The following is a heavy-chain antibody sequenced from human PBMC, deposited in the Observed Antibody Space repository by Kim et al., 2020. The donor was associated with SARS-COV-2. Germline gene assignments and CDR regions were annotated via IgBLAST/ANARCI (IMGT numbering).Heavy chain of an antibody. V-gene: IGHV4-59*01. CDR2: IYYSGST. J-gene: IGHJ3*02. CDR1: GGSISSYY. CDR3: ARAPTIRITIFGVVTPDAFDI. Sequence: SETLSLTCTVSGGSISSYYWSWIRQPPGKGLEWIGYIYYSGSTNYNPSLKSRVTISVDTSKNQYSLKLRSVTAADTAVYYCARAPTIRITIFGVVTPDAFDIWGQGTMVTVSS. D-gene: IGHD3-3*01.